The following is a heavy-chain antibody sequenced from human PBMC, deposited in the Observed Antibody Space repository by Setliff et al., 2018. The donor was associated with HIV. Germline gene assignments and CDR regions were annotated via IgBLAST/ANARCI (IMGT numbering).Heavy chain of an antibody. CDR2: IYYSGST. Sequence: ETLSLTCTVSGGSISSYYWSWIRQPPGKGLEWIGYIYYSGSTNYNPSLKSRVTISVDTSKNQFSLKLSSVTAADTAVYYCARGSSWQYYYYYYMDVWGKGTTVTVSS. V-gene: IGHV4-59*01. CDR3: ARGSSWQYYYYYYMDV. J-gene: IGHJ6*03. CDR1: GGSISSYY. D-gene: IGHD6-13*01.